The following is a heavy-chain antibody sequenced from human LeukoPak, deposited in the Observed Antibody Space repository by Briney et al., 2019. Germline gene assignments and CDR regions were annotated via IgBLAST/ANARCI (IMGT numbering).Heavy chain of an antibody. D-gene: IGHD6-13*01. CDR2: INPNSGGT. V-gene: IGHV1-2*04. CDR1: GYTFTGYY. CDR3: ARGIAAAGWAFDY. Sequence: ASVKVSCMASGYTFTGYYMHWVRQAPGQGLEWMGWINPNSGGTNYAQKFQGWVTMTRDTSISTAYMELSRLRSDDTAVYYCARGIAAAGWAFDYWGQGTLVTVSS. J-gene: IGHJ4*02.